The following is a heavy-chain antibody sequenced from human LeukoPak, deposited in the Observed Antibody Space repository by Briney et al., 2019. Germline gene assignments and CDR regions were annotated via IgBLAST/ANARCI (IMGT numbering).Heavy chain of an antibody. V-gene: IGHV4-61*02. CDR1: GGSISSGSYY. CDR2: IYTSGST. J-gene: IGHJ4*02. CDR3: TSGYYPYYFDY. D-gene: IGHD3-22*01. Sequence: TLSLTCTVSGGSISSGSYYWSWIRQPAGKGLEWIGRIYTSGSTNYNPSLKSRVTISVDTSKNQFSLKLSSVTAADTAVYYCTSGYYPYYFDYWGQGTLVTVSS.